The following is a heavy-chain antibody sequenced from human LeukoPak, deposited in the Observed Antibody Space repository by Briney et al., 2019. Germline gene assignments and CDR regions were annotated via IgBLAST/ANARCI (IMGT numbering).Heavy chain of an antibody. CDR2: IWYDGSNK. J-gene: IGHJ4*02. D-gene: IGHD6-19*01. Sequence: GGSLRLSCAAPGFTFSSYGMHWVRQAPGKGLEWVAVIWYDGSNKYYTDSVKGRFTISRDNSKNTLYLQMNSLRAEDTAVYYCAKDRWVAGTVCFDYWGQGTLVTVSS. V-gene: IGHV3-33*06. CDR3: AKDRWVAGTVCFDY. CDR1: GFTFSSYG.